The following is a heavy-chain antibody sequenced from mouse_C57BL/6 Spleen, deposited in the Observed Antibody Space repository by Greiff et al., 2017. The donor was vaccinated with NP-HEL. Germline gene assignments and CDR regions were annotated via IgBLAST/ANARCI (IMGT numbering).Heavy chain of an antibody. CDR1: GFTFSDYG. J-gene: IGHJ4*01. Sequence: EVKLVESGGGLVKPGGSLKLSCAASGFTFSDYGMHWVRQAPEKGLEWVAYISSGSSTIYYADTVKGRFTISRDNAKNTLFLQMTSLRSEDTAMYYCARKDDYDEAMDYWGQGTSVIVSS. V-gene: IGHV5-17*01. CDR3: ARKDDYDEAMDY. CDR2: ISSGSSTI. D-gene: IGHD2-4*01.